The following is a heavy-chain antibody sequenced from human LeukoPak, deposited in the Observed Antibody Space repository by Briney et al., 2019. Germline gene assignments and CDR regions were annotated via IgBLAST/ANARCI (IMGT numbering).Heavy chain of an antibody. CDR3: AKGNYYDSSPMGV. Sequence: PGRSLRPSCAASGFTFDDYAMHWVRQAPGKGLEWVSGISWNSGSIGYADSVKGRFTISRDNAKNSLYLQMNSLRAEDTALYYCAKGNYYDSSPMGVWGQGTLVTVSS. V-gene: IGHV3-9*01. CDR1: GFTFDDYA. CDR2: ISWNSGSI. D-gene: IGHD3-22*01. J-gene: IGHJ4*02.